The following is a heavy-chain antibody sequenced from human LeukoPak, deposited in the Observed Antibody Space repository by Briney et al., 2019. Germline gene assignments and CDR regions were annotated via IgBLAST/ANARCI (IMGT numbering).Heavy chain of an antibody. CDR3: ARGGQYDFWSGYYPFDYYYYGMDV. CDR2: IKQDGSEE. D-gene: IGHD3-3*01. V-gene: IGHV3-7*03. CDR1: GNYW. Sequence: PGGSLRLSCAASGNYWMHWVRQAPGKGLEWVANIKQDGSEEYYVDSVKGRFTISRDNAKNSLYLQMNSLRAEDTAVYYCARGGQYDFWSGYYPFDYYYYGMDVWGQGTTVTVSS. J-gene: IGHJ6*02.